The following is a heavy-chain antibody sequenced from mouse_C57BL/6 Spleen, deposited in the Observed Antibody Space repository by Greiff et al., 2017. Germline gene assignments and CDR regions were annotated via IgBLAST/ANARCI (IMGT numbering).Heavy chain of an antibody. V-gene: IGHV14-4*01. CDR3: TTLSTVAPDYFDY. Sequence: VQLQQSGAELVRPGASVKLSCTASGFNIKDDYMHWVKQRPEQGLEWIGWIDPENGDTEYASKFQGKATITADTSSNTADLQLSSLTSEDTAVYYCTTLSTVAPDYFDYWCQGTTLTVSS. CDR1: GFNIKDDY. D-gene: IGHD1-1*01. CDR2: IDPENGDT. J-gene: IGHJ2*01.